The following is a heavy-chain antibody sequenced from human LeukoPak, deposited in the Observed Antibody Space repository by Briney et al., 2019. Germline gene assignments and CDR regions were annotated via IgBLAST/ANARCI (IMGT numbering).Heavy chain of an antibody. D-gene: IGHD4/OR15-4a*01. J-gene: IGHJ6*03. Sequence: ASVKVSCKVSGYTLTESSMHWVRQAPGKGLEWMGGFDPEDGETIYAQKFQGRVTMTEDTSTDTAYMELSSLRSEDTAVYYCATAKSLRYYYVDVWAKGTTVTVSS. CDR1: GYTLTESS. CDR2: FDPEDGET. CDR3: ATAKSLRYYYVDV. V-gene: IGHV1-24*01.